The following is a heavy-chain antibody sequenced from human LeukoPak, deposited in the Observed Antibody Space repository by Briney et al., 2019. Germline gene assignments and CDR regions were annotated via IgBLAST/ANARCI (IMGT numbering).Heavy chain of an antibody. CDR2: ISGSGGST. CDR3: AKGELGSSWYDYFDY. V-gene: IGHV3-23*01. D-gene: IGHD6-13*01. CDR1: GFTFSSYS. Sequence: GGSLRLSCAASGFTFSSYSMNWVRQAPGRGLEWVSAISGSGGSTYYADSVKGRFTISRDNSKNTLYLQMNSLRAEDTAVYYCAKGELGSSWYDYFDYWGQGTLVTVSS. J-gene: IGHJ4*02.